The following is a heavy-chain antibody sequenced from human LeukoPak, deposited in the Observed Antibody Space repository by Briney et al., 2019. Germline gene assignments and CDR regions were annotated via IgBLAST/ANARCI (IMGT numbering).Heavy chain of an antibody. J-gene: IGHJ4*02. Sequence: PSETLSLTCTVSGGSISSYYWSWIRQPPGKGLEWIGYIYTSGSTNYNPSLKSRVTISVDTSKNQFSLKLSSETAADTAVYYCARLTGTTFGLDYWGQGTLVTVSS. CDR2: IYTSGST. D-gene: IGHD1-7*01. CDR1: GGSISSYY. CDR3: ARLTGTTFGLDY. V-gene: IGHV4-4*09.